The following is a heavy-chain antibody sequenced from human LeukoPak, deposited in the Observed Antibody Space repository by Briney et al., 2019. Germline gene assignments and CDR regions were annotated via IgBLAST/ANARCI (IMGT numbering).Heavy chain of an antibody. Sequence: ASVKVSCKASGYTFTGYYMHWVRQAPGQGLEWMGWINPNSGGTNYAQKFQGRVTMTRHTSLSTAYMELNSLRSDDAAIYYCATGTAVDYLTPDIWGQGTMITVSS. J-gene: IGHJ3*02. CDR2: INPNSGGT. V-gene: IGHV1-2*02. D-gene: IGHD4-11*01. CDR3: ATGTAVDYLTPDI. CDR1: GYTFTGYY.